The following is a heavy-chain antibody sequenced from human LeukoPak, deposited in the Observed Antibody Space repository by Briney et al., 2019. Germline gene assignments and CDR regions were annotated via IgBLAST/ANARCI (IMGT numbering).Heavy chain of an antibody. D-gene: IGHD6-13*01. CDR2: IYTGGTT. J-gene: IGHJ6*03. CDR3: AKSVSVAAAGMYYYDMDV. V-gene: IGHV4-4*07. Sequence: KPSETLSLTCTVSGGSISSYFWSWIRQPAGKGLEWIGRIYTGGTTNYNPSLKSRVTMSVDTSKNQFSLKLSSVTAADTAIYYCAKSVSVAAAGMYYYDMDVWGKGTTVTVSS. CDR1: GGSISSYF.